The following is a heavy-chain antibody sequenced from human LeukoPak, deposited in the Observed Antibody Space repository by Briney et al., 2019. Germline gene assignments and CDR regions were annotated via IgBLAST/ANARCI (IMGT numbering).Heavy chain of an antibody. CDR3: AREKIRGGFDY. CDR2: IYYSGST. Sequence: SETLSLTCTVSGGSISSYYWSWIRQPPGKGLEWIGYIYYSGSTNYNPFLKSRVTISVDTSKNQFSLKLSSVTAADTAVYYCAREKIRGGFDYWGQGTLVTVSS. D-gene: IGHD3-10*01. CDR1: GGSISSYY. J-gene: IGHJ4*02. V-gene: IGHV4-59*01.